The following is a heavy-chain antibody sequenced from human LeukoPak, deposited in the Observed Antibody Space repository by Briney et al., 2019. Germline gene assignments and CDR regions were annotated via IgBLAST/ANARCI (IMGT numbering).Heavy chain of an antibody. CDR3: AKGGKWDVTPFDY. V-gene: IGHV3-23*01. D-gene: IGHD1-26*01. J-gene: IGHJ4*02. CDR2: INGGGSAT. CDR1: GFTFSNYP. Sequence: GGSLRLSCAASGFTFSNYPMSWVRQAPGKGLEWVSAINGGGSATYYADSVKGRFTISRDNSKNTLYLQVNSLRAEDTAVYYCAKGGKWDVTPFDYWGQGTLVTVSS.